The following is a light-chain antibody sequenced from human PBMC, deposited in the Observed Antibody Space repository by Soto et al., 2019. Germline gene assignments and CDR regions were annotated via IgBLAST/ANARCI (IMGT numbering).Light chain of an antibody. CDR3: SSYASSTAYV. V-gene: IGLV2-14*01. CDR1: SSDVGAYNY. CDR2: EVT. J-gene: IGLJ1*01. Sequence: QSVLAQPASVSGSPGQSITISCTGTSSDVGAYNYVSWHQHHPGKVPKLLIYEVTNRPSGVSDRFSGSKSGNTASLTISGLQAEDEADYYCSSYASSTAYVFGTGTKVTVL.